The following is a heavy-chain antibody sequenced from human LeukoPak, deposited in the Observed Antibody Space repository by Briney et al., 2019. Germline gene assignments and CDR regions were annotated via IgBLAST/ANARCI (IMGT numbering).Heavy chain of an antibody. CDR2: VDHSGDT. D-gene: IGHD2-8*01. CDR3: ARPATYCTTISCPPHFDH. Sequence: SETLSLTCAVYGGSFSGYYWSWIRQPPGKGLEWIGEVDHSGDTTYNPSLKSRVNISLDKSKSQFSLKLSSVTAADTAVYYCARPATYCTTISCPPHFDHWGQGTLVTVSS. CDR1: GGSFSGYY. V-gene: IGHV4-34*01. J-gene: IGHJ4*02.